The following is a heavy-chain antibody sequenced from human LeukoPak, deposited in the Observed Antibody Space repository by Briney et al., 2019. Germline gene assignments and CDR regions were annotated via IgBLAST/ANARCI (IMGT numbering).Heavy chain of an antibody. CDR1: GGSISSGGYY. V-gene: IGHV4-31*03. D-gene: IGHD3-10*01. J-gene: IGHJ4*02. Sequence: SQTLSLTCTVSGGSISSGGYYWSWIRQHPGKGLEWIGYIHYSGSTYYNPSLKSRVTISVDTSKNQFSLKLSSVTAADTAVYYCARGPPEYYYGPFDYWGQGTLVTVSS. CDR2: IHYSGST. CDR3: ARGPPEYYYGPFDY.